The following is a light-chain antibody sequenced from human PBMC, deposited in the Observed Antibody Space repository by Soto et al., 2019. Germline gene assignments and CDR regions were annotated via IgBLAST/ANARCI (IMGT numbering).Light chain of an antibody. Sequence: DIQMTQSPSSVSASVGDRVTITCRASQGISNWLAWYQQKPGKAPNLLIFAASSLQSGVPSSFSGRGSGTEFTLTISDLQPEDFSTYYCQQANSFPPTVGQGTKLEIK. V-gene: IGKV1-12*01. CDR2: AAS. CDR3: QQANSFPPT. J-gene: IGKJ2*01. CDR1: QGISNW.